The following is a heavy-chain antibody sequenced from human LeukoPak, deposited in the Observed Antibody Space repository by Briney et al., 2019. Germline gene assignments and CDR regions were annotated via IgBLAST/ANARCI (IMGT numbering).Heavy chain of an antibody. J-gene: IGHJ3*02. Sequence: SETLSLTCTVSGGSISSGRYYWSWLRQPAETGLEWVGRIYTSGSAKYNPSLKSRVTISADSSKNQFSLKLSSVPDADTAMYYCARDSYYYDSSGYSALDIWGQGTMVTVS. D-gene: IGHD3-22*01. CDR2: IYTSGSA. CDR3: ARDSYYYDSSGYSALDI. V-gene: IGHV4-61*02. CDR1: GGSISSGRYY.